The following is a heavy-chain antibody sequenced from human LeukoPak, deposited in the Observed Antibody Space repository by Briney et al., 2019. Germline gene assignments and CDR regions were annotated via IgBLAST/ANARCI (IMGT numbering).Heavy chain of an antibody. CDR2: ISYDGSNK. V-gene: IGHV3-30-3*01. CDR3: ARERLAENWFDP. CDR1: GFTFSSYA. J-gene: IGHJ5*02. D-gene: IGHD6-19*01. Sequence: GGSLRLSCAASGFTFSSYAMHWVRQAPGKGLEWVAVISYDGSNKYYADSVKGRFTISRDNSKNTLYLQMNSLRAEDTAVYYCARERLAENWFDPWGQGTLVTVSS.